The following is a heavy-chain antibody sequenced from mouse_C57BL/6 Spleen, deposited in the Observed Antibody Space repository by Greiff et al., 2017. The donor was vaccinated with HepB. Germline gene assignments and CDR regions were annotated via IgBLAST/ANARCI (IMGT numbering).Heavy chain of an antibody. CDR2: IDPSDSYT. CDR1: GYTFTSYW. Sequence: QQSCKASGYTFTSYWMQWVKQRPGQGLEWIGEIDPSDSYTNYNQKFKGKATLTVDTSSSTAYMQLSSLTSEDSAVYYCARAYYGSSPLDYWGQGTTLTVSS. J-gene: IGHJ2*01. V-gene: IGHV1-50*01. CDR3: ARAYYGSSPLDY. D-gene: IGHD1-1*01.